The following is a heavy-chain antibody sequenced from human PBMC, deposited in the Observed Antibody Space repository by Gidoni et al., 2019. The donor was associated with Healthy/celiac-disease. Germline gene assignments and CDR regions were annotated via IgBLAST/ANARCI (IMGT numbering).Heavy chain of an antibody. D-gene: IGHD6-19*01. J-gene: IGHJ2*01. Sequence: QVQLVESGGGVVQPGRSLRLSCAASGFTFSSYAMHWVRQAPGKGLEWVAVISYDGSNKYYADSVKGRFTISRDNSKNTLYLQMNSLRAEDTAVYYCARDPGYSSGWYDWYFDLWGRGTLVTVSS. CDR2: ISYDGSNK. CDR3: ARDPGYSSGWYDWYFDL. V-gene: IGHV3-30-3*01. CDR1: GFTFSSYA.